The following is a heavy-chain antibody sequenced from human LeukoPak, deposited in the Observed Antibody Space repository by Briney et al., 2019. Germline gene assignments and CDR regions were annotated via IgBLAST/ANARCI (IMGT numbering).Heavy chain of an antibody. CDR2: INHSGST. Sequence: PSETLSLTCAVYGGSFSGYSWSWIRQPPGKGLEWIGEINHSGSTNYNPSLKSRVTISVDTSKNQFSLKLSSVTAADTAVYYCARDGSYYGSGSYPFDYWGQGTLVTVSS. J-gene: IGHJ4*02. CDR3: ARDGSYYGSGSYPFDY. D-gene: IGHD3-10*01. CDR1: GGSFSGYS. V-gene: IGHV4-34*01.